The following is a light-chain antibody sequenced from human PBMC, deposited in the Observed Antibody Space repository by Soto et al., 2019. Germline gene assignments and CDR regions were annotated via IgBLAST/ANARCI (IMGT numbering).Light chain of an antibody. V-gene: IGLV2-11*01. CDR3: SSYTSSSTRV. CDR1: SSDVGDYNY. J-gene: IGLJ2*01. Sequence: QSVLTQPRSVSGSPGQSVAISCIGTSSDVGDYNYVSWYQQHPGKAPKVMIYDVSKRPSGVPDRFSGSKSGNTASLTISGLQAEDEADYYCSSYTSSSTRVFGGGTKVTVL. CDR2: DVS.